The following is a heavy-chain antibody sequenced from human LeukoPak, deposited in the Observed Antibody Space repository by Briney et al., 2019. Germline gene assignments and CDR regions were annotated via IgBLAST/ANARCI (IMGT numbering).Heavy chain of an antibody. J-gene: IGHJ4*02. Sequence: KPSETLSLTCAVYGGSFSGYYWSWIRQPPGKGLEWIGEINHSGSTNYNPSLKSRVTISVDTSKNQFSLKLSSVTAADTAVYYCARGPFDWSKHYFDYWGQGTLVTVSS. CDR3: ARGPFDWSKHYFDY. CDR1: GGSFSGYY. D-gene: IGHD3-9*01. V-gene: IGHV4-34*01. CDR2: INHSGST.